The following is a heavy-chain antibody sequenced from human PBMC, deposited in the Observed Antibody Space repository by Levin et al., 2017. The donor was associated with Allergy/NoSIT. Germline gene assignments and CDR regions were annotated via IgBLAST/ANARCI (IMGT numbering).Heavy chain of an antibody. V-gene: IGHV2-5*02. Sequence: TLSLPCSFSGFSLSTSGVGVAWIRQPPGKALEWLALIYWDGDKQYSPSLQSRLSITKDTSENQVVLTMTNLDPVDTATYYCAHRGWEMTANPFDYWGQGTLVTVSS. CDR3: AHRGWEMTANPFDY. CDR2: IYWDGDK. CDR1: GFSLSTSGVG. J-gene: IGHJ4*02. D-gene: IGHD5-24*01.